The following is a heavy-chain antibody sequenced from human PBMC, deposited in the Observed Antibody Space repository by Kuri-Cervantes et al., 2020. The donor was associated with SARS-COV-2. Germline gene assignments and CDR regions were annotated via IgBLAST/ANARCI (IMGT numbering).Heavy chain of an antibody. J-gene: IGHJ5*02. CDR2: IFYNGKT. V-gene: IGHV4-39*01. Sequence: ESLKISCPVYGGPFSGHYWGWFRQSPGKGLEWLGTIFYNGKTYYNPALKSRVTISVDTSKNQFSLKLSSVTAADTAVYYCARQMMSSITIFGVVITRNWFDPWGQGTLVTVSS. CDR1: GGPFSGHY. D-gene: IGHD3-3*01. CDR3: ARQMMSSITIFGVVITRNWFDP.